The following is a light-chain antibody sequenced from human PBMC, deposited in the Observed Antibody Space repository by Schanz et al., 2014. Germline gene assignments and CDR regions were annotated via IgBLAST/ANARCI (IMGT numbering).Light chain of an antibody. J-gene: IGKJ1*01. CDR3: MQALETPRT. CDR1: QGLLHSDGYNY. Sequence: DIVMTQSPLSLPVTPGEPASISCRSSQGLLHSDGYNYLDWYLQKPGQSPQLLIFLGSNRASGAPDRFSGSGSGTDFTLSISRVEAEDVGVYYCMQALETPRTFGQGTKVELK. CDR2: LGS. V-gene: IGKV2-28*01.